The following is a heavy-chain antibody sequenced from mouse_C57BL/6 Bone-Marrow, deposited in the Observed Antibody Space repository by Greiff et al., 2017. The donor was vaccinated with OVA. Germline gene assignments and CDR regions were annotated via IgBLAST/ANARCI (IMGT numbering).Heavy chain of an antibody. CDR2: IYPSDSET. D-gene: IGHD1-1*01. CDR3: AIYYYGRRDY. Sequence: QVQLQQPGAELVRPGSSVKLSCKASGYTFTSYWMDWVKQRPGQGLEWIGNIYPSDSETHYNQKFKDKATLTVDKSSSTAYMQLSSLTSEDSAVYYYAIYYYGRRDYWGQGTTHTVSS. CDR1: GYTFTSYW. J-gene: IGHJ2*01. V-gene: IGHV1-61*01.